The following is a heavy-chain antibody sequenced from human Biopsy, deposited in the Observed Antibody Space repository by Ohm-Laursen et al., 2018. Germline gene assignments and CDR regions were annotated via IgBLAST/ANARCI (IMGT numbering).Heavy chain of an antibody. CDR2: IWYDGSNK. V-gene: IGHV3-33*06. CDR1: GFTFSSYG. CDR3: AKCMTGGSNYYFHH. Sequence: SLRLSCTASGFTFSSYGMHWVRQAPGKGLERGAAIWYDGSNKNYADSVKGRFTISRDNSKNTLYLQMNSLRGEDTAAYYCAKCMTGGSNYYFHHCGQGTLVTVSS. J-gene: IGHJ4*02. D-gene: IGHD2-8*01.